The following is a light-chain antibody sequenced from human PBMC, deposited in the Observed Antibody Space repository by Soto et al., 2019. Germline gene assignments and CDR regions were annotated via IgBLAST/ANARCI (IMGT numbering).Light chain of an antibody. V-gene: IGLV2-18*02. CDR3: TSYTSSGNVI. J-gene: IGLJ2*01. CDR2: EVS. Sequence: QSVLTQPPSVSGSPGQSVTISCTGTSSDVGSFNRVSWYQQPPGTAPKLMIYEVSDRPSGVPDRFSGSKSGNTASLTISGLQAEDEADYYCTSYTSSGNVIFGGGTQLTVL. CDR1: SSDVGSFNR.